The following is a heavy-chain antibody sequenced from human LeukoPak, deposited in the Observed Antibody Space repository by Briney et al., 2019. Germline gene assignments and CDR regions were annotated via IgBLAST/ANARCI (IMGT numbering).Heavy chain of an antibody. V-gene: IGHV3-23*01. J-gene: IGHJ4*02. CDR2: ISGSGVST. CDR1: GFTFSSYA. D-gene: IGHD4-17*01. Sequence: GGSLRLSCTASGFTFSSYAMSWVRQAPGRGLEWVSAISGSGVSTYYGDSGKARFTISKDNSKNTLYLQMNSLRAEDTAVYYCARPSGDYDFDYWGQGTLVTVSS. CDR3: ARPSGDYDFDY.